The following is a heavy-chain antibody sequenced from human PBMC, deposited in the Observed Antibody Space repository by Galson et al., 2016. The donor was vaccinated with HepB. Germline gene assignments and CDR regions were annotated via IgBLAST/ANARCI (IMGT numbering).Heavy chain of an antibody. Sequence: SETLSLTCSVAGGSVTSSNWWSWVRQSPGKGLEWIGEINHSARTNLNPSLVSRVTISIDKYRDQFSLKLTSVTAEDTAVYYCAMYMTAVGGVAFDYWGQGTLVTVSS. V-gene: IGHV4-4*02. CDR1: GGSVTSSNW. D-gene: IGHD4-23*01. J-gene: IGHJ4*02. CDR2: INHSART. CDR3: AMYMTAVGGVAFDY.